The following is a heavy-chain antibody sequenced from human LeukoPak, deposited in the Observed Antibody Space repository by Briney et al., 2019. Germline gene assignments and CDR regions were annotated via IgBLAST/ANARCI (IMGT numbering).Heavy chain of an antibody. D-gene: IGHD3-22*01. CDR2: IYYSGST. V-gene: IGHV4-59*01. Sequence: PSETLSLTCTVSGGSISSYYWSWIRQPPGKGLEWIGYIYYSGSTNYNPSLKSRVTISVDTSKNQFSLKLSSVTAADTAVYYCARDRGYYDSSGYAFDIWGQGTMVTVSS. J-gene: IGHJ3*02. CDR1: GGSISSYY. CDR3: ARDRGYYDSSGYAFDI.